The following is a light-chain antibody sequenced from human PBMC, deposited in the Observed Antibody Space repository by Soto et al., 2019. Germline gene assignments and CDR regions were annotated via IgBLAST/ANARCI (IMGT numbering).Light chain of an antibody. J-gene: IGKJ4*01. CDR1: QRVLYSSNNKNY. CDR3: QQYYSTPFS. Sequence: DIVMTQSPDSLAVSLGERATINFNASQRVLYSSNNKNYLAWYQQKPGQPPKLLIYWASTREFGVPDRFSGSGSGTDFTLTISSLQAEDVAVYYCQQYYSTPFSFGGGTKVDIK. V-gene: IGKV4-1*01. CDR2: WAS.